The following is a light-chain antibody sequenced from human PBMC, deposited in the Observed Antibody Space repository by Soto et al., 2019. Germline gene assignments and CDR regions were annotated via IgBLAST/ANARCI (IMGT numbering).Light chain of an antibody. CDR3: QQYVTSAIT. Sequence: EVVLTQSPATLSLSPGERATLSCRTSQTVSNKYLTWYQQKPGQPPRLLTYGASSRATGIPDRFSGSGSGTDFTLTISRLEPEDFALYYCQQYVTSAITFGQGTRREIK. CDR1: QTVSNKY. CDR2: GAS. V-gene: IGKV3-20*01. J-gene: IGKJ5*01.